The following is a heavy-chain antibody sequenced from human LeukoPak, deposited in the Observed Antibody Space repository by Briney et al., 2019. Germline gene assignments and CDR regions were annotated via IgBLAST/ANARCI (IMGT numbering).Heavy chain of an antibody. V-gene: IGHV1-8*01. Sequence: ASVKVSCKASGYTFTTYDINWVRQATGQGLEWMGWMNPNSGNTGYAQKFQGRVTMTRSTSISTAYMELSSLRSDDTAVYYCARDLGSLYYYYYMDVWGKGTTVTVSS. D-gene: IGHD2-15*01. J-gene: IGHJ6*03. CDR1: GYTFTTYD. CDR2: MNPNSGNT. CDR3: ARDLGSLYYYYYMDV.